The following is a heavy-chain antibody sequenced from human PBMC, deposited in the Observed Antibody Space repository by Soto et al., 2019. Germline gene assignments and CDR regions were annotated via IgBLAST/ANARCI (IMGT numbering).Heavy chain of an antibody. CDR3: ATYFRYFDX. Sequence: PGGSLRLSCAGSGFTPTTTPLSWVRQPPGKGLEWVATVSGAASHTYYVDSVRGRFFISRENSKNTVTLKMNNLTVDDTAVYYCATYFRYFDXWGQGTRVTVSX. CDR1: GFTPTTTP. V-gene: IGHV3-23*01. D-gene: IGHD3-9*01. J-gene: IGHJ4*02. CDR2: VSGAASHT.